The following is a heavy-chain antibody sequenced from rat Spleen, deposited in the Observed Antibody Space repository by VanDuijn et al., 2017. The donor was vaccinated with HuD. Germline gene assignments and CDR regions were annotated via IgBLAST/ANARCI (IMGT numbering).Heavy chain of an antibody. D-gene: IGHD1-2*01. CDR2: ISYDGSST. CDR1: GFTFSDYY. Sequence: EVQLVESDGGLVQPGRSLKLSCAASGFTFSDYYMAWVRQAPTKGLEWVATISYDGSSTYYRDSVKGRFTISRDNAKSTLYLQMDSLRSEDTATYYCARQRLRSSWFAYWGQGTLVTVSS. J-gene: IGHJ3*01. CDR3: ARQRLRSSWFAY. V-gene: IGHV5-29*01.